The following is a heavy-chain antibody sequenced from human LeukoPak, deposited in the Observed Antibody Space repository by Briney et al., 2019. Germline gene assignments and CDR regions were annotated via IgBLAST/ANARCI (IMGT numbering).Heavy chain of an antibody. CDR1: GFTFSSYS. Sequence: GGSLRLSCAASGFTFSSYSMNRVRQAPGKGLEWVSSISSSSSYIYYADSVKGRLTISRDNAKNSLYLQMNSLRAEDTAVYYCAREPRELLRGTNWFDPWGQGTLVTVSS. CDR3: AREPRELLRGTNWFDP. J-gene: IGHJ5*02. CDR2: ISSSSSYI. D-gene: IGHD1-7*01. V-gene: IGHV3-21*01.